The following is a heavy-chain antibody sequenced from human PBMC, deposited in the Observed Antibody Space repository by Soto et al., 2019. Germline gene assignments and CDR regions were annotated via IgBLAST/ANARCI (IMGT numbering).Heavy chain of an antibody. CDR1: GFTVSSNY. CDR3: ARDGISEWLAFDY. CDR2: IYSGGST. D-gene: IGHD6-19*01. V-gene: IGHV3-53*01. J-gene: IGHJ4*02. Sequence: GGSLILSCAASGFTVSSNYMSWVRQAPGKGLEWVSVIYSGGSTYYADSVKGRFTVSRDNSKNTLYLQMNSLRAEDTAVYYCARDGISEWLAFDYWGKGTLVTVAS.